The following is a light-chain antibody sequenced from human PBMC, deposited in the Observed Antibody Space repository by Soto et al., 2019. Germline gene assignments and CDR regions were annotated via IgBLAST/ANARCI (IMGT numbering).Light chain of an antibody. CDR2: GNT. CDR3: QPFDSTLXGGV. CDR1: SSNIWAFYN. J-gene: IGLJ1*01. Sequence: QSALAQPPSVSGAPVQRVTISCTGSSSNIWAFYNLDWYQQLPGTYPKLLIYGNTNRPSGFPDRFSASKSDTSASLAITGLQYEDEDFYYCQPFDSTLXGGVVGTGTKVXV. V-gene: IGLV1-40*01.